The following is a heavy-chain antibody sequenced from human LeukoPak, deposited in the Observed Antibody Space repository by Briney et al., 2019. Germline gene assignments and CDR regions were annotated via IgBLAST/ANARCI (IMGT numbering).Heavy chain of an antibody. D-gene: IGHD3-10*01. CDR2: IIPILGIA. J-gene: IGHJ5*02. CDR1: GGTFSSYA. Sequence: SVKVSCKASGGTFSSYAISWVRQVPGQGLEWMGRIIPILGIANYAQKFQGRVTITADKSTSTAYMELSSLRSEDTAVYYCARVTEARPFGELLPITWGQGTLVTVSS. V-gene: IGHV1-69*04. CDR3: ARVTEARPFGELLPIT.